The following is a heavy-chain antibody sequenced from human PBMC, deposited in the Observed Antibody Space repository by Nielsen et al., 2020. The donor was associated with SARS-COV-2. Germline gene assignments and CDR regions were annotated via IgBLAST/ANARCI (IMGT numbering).Heavy chain of an antibody. D-gene: IGHD6-13*01. CDR3: ARHGSGIADYYYYGMDV. V-gene: IGHV5-51*01. Sequence: GESLKISCKGSGYSFTSYWIGWVRQMPGKGLEWMGIIYPGDSDTRYSPSFQGQVTISADKSISTACLQWSSLKASDTAMYYCARHGSGIADYYYYGMDVWGQGTTVTVSS. CDR2: IYPGDSDT. CDR1: GYSFTSYW. J-gene: IGHJ6*02.